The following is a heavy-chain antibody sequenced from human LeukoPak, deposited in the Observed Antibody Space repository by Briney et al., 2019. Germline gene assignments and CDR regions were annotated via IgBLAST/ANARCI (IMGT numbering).Heavy chain of an antibody. CDR1: GYTFTSYY. CDR3: ARDRGGYSYGLSWTGDAFDI. Sequence: ASVKVSCKASGYTFTSYYMHWVRQAPGQGLEWMGIINPSGGSTSYAQKFQGRVTMTRDTSTSTVYMELSSLRSEDTAVYYCARDRGGYSYGLSWTGDAFDIWGQGTMVTVSS. J-gene: IGHJ3*02. D-gene: IGHD5-18*01. CDR2: INPSGGST. V-gene: IGHV1-46*01.